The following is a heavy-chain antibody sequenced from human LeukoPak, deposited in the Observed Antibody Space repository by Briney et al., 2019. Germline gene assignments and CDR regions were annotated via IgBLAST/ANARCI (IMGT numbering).Heavy chain of an antibody. CDR2: INHSGTT. Sequence: SETLSLTCAVYVGSFSGYYWSWIRQPPGKRLEWIGEINHSGTTNYSPSLKSRVTISVDTSKNQFSLKLSSVTAADTAVYYCAKSNGYGLIDIWGQGTMVTVSS. V-gene: IGHV4-34*01. CDR1: VGSFSGYY. D-gene: IGHD3-22*01. CDR3: AKSNGYGLIDI. J-gene: IGHJ3*02.